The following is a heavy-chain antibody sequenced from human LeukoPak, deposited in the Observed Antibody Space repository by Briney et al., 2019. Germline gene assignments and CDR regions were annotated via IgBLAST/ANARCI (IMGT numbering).Heavy chain of an antibody. D-gene: IGHD6-6*01. CDR2: INPSGGST. Sequence: ASVKVSCKASGYTFTSYYMHWVRQAPGRGLEWMGIINPSGGSTSYAQKFQGRVTMTRDTSTSTVYMELSSLRSEDTAVYYCARGHAVWAARPFYYFDYWGQGTLVTVSS. V-gene: IGHV1-46*01. J-gene: IGHJ4*02. CDR1: GYTFTSYY. CDR3: ARGHAVWAARPFYYFDY.